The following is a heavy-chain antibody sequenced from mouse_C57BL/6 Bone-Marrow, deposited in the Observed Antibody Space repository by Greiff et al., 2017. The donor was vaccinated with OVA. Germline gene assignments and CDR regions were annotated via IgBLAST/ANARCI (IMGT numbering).Heavy chain of an antibody. CDR3: TTWATTAAY. Sequence: VQLQQSGAELVRPGASVKLSCTASGFNIKDYYMHWVKQRPEQGLEWIGRIDPEAGGTEYAPKFQGKATMTADTSSNTAYLQLRSLTSEDTAVYYCTTWATTAAYWGQGTLVTVSA. CDR1: GFNIKDYY. V-gene: IGHV14-1*01. J-gene: IGHJ3*01. CDR2: IDPEAGGT. D-gene: IGHD1-2*01.